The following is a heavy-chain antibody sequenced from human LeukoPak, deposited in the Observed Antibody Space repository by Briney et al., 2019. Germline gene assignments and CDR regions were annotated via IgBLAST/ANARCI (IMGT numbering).Heavy chain of an antibody. CDR1: GGSFSGYY. CDR3: ARGAPRIQLWLPVGYFDY. D-gene: IGHD5-18*01. J-gene: IGHJ4*02. Sequence: SETLSLTCAVYGGSFSGYYWSWIRQPPGKGLEWIGEINHSGSTNYNPSLKSRVTISVDTSKNQFSLKLSSVTAADTAVYYCARGAPRIQLWLPVGYFDYWGQGTLVTVSS. CDR2: INHSGST. V-gene: IGHV4-34*01.